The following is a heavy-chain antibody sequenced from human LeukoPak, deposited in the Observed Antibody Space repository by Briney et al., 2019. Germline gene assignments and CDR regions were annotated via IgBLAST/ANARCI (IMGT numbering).Heavy chain of an antibody. J-gene: IGHJ4*02. CDR2: TLYRSKWYF. Sequence: SQTLSLTCAISGDSVSSNSVGWNWLRQSPSGGLEWLGRTLYRSKWYFDYAVSVKSRITINPDTSKNQFSLQLNSVTPEDTAVYYCARDLYCSGTSCSFDYRGQGALVTVSS. CDR3: ARDLYCSGTSCSFDY. CDR1: GDSVSSNSVG. D-gene: IGHD2-2*01. V-gene: IGHV6-1*01.